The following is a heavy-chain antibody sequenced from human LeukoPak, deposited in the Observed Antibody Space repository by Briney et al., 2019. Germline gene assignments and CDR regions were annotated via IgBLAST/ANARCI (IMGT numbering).Heavy chain of an antibody. CDR1: GFTFSTYG. CDR3: AKDPGYSYGTSFDY. CDR2: IRYDGSNT. V-gene: IGHV3-30*02. Sequence: PGGSLRLSCAPSGFTFSTYGMHWVRQAPGKGLEWVAFIRYDGSNTYYADSVKGRFTISRDNSKNTLYLQMNSLRAEDTAVYYCAKDPGYSYGTSFDYWGQGTLVTVSS. D-gene: IGHD5-18*01. J-gene: IGHJ4*02.